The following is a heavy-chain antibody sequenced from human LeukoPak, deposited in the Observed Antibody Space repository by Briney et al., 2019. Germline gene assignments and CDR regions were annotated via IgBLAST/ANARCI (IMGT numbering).Heavy chain of an antibody. CDR3: ARGSVYYDSSGYPSTRPDTADAFDI. V-gene: IGHV1-18*01. CDR2: ISAYNGNT. CDR1: GYTFTSYG. J-gene: IGHJ3*02. D-gene: IGHD3-22*01. Sequence: GASVKVSCKASGYTFTSYGISWVRQAPGQGLEWMGWISAYNGNTNYAQKLQGRVTMTTDTSTSTAYMELRSLRSDDTAVYYCARGSVYYDSSGYPSTRPDTADAFDIWGQGTMVTVSS.